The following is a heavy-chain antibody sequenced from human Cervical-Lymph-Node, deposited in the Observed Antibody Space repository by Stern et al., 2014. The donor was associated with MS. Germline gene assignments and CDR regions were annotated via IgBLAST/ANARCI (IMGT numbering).Heavy chain of an antibody. CDR2: IYTSGST. D-gene: IGHD2-21*01. V-gene: IGHV4-61*02. Sequence: QVQLQESGPGLVKPSQTLSLTCNVSGGSISSGSYYWSWIRQPAGKGLEWIGRIYTSGSTNYNPSLKSRVTISVDTSKNQFSLKLSSGTAADTAVYYCARDRAGVSPFDYWGQGTLVTVSS. CDR3: ARDRAGVSPFDY. J-gene: IGHJ4*02. CDR1: GGSISSGSYY.